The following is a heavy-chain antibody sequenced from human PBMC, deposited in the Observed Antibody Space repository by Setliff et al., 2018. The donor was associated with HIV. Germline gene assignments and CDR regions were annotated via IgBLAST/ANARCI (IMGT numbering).Heavy chain of an antibody. Sequence: GGSLRLSCAASRFDFNNYWMCWVRQAPGKGLEWVANIGQDGSEKNYVDSVKGRFTISRDNAKNSMDLQMNSLRAGDTAIYYCARKLRPGHGVDVWGQGTTVTVSS. J-gene: IGHJ6*02. CDR3: ARKLRPGHGVDV. V-gene: IGHV3-7*01. CDR2: IGQDGSEK. CDR1: RFDFNNYW. D-gene: IGHD3-10*01.